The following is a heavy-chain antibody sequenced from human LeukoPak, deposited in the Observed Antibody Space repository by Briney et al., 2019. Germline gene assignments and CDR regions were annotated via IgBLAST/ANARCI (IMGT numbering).Heavy chain of an antibody. J-gene: IGHJ4*02. D-gene: IGHD6-13*01. CDR2: IYYSGST. V-gene: IGHV4-59*01. CDR3: ARAVFEAAGAYPFDY. Sequence: SETLSLTCTVSGGSISSYYWSWIRQPPGKGLEGIGYIYYSGSTNYNPSLKSRVTISVDTSKNQFSLKLSSVTAADTAVYYCARAVFEAAGAYPFDYWGQGTLVTVSS. CDR1: GGSISSYY.